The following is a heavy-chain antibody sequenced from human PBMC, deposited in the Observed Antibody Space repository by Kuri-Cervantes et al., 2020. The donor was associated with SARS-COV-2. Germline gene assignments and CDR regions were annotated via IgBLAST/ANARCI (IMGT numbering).Heavy chain of an antibody. CDR3: AKLFGKAAAGNRYYYYYMDV. CDR1: GFTFSSYG. V-gene: IGHV3-30*02. J-gene: IGHJ6*03. CDR2: IRYAGSNQ. D-gene: IGHD6-13*01. Sequence: LSLTCATSGFTFSSYGMHWVRQAPGKGLEWVTFIRYAGSNQYYGDSVKGRFTISRDSSKNTLYLQMNSLRAEDTAVHYCAKLFGKAAAGNRYYYYYMDVWGKGTTVTVSS.